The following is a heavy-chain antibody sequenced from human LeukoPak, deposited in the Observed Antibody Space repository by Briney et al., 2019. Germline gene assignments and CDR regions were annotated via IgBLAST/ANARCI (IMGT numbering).Heavy chain of an antibody. V-gene: IGHV3-11*01. Sequence: PGGSLRLSCAASGFTFSDYYMSWIRQAPGKGLEWVSYISSSGSTIYYADSVKGRFTISRDNAKNSLYLQMNSLRAEDTALYYCAKDSSGHFEIDYWGQGTLVTVSS. CDR3: AKDSSGHFEIDY. CDR1: GFTFSDYY. J-gene: IGHJ4*02. D-gene: IGHD2/OR15-2a*01. CDR2: ISSSGSTI.